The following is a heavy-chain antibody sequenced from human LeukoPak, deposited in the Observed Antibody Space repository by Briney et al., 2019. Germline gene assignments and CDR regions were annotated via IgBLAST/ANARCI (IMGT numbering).Heavy chain of an antibody. Sequence: QTGGSLRLSCAASGFTFSSYGMHWVRQAPGKGLEWVAVIWYDGSNKYYADSVKGRFTISRDNSKNTLYLQMNSLRAEDTAVYYCARDQRRWLQNDAFDIWGQGTMVTVSS. CDR2: IWYDGSNK. D-gene: IGHD5-24*01. V-gene: IGHV3-33*01. CDR1: GFTFSSYG. J-gene: IGHJ3*02. CDR3: ARDQRRWLQNDAFDI.